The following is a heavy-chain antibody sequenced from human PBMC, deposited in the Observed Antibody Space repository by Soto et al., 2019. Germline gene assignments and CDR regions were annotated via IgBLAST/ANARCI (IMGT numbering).Heavy chain of an antibody. V-gene: IGHV1-2*04. CDR1: GYSFSVYP. Sequence: ASVKVSCKAAGYSFSVYPIHWVRQAPGQGLEWMGCINPNSGGTEYAKKFQGWVTMTRDTSISTAYMELSRLKSDDTAVYYCAVTDDFDGSDSRNDPFASWGLGTMLTVSS. CDR3: AVTDDFDGSDSRNDPFAS. CDR2: INPNSGGT. D-gene: IGHD2-21*02. J-gene: IGHJ3*02.